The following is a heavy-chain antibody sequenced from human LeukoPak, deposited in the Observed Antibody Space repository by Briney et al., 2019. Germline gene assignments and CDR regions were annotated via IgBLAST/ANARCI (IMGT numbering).Heavy chain of an antibody. CDR1: GFTFNSYG. Sequence: PGGSLRLSCAASGFTFNSYGMHWVRQAPGKGLEWVAFIRYDGSDKYYGDSVKGRFTISRDNSKNTLYLQMNSLRAEDTAVYYCAKALEGQQLYYYYGMDVWGQGTTVTVSS. D-gene: IGHD6-13*01. V-gene: IGHV3-30*02. CDR3: AKALEGQQLYYYYGMDV. J-gene: IGHJ6*02. CDR2: IRYDGSDK.